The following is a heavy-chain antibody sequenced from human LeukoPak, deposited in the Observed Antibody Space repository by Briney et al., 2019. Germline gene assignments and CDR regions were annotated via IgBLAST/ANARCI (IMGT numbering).Heavy chain of an antibody. Sequence: GGSLRLSCSASGFTFSCCSMHWVRQAPGKGLEFVSAITNNGGSTYYADSVKDRFTISRDNSRNTLYLQMSSLRAEDTAVYYCVRRYYGSTGYDYWGQGTLVTVSS. CDR1: GFTFSCCS. CDR2: ITNNGGST. D-gene: IGHD3-22*01. J-gene: IGHJ4*02. CDR3: VRRYYGSTGYDY. V-gene: IGHV3-64D*06.